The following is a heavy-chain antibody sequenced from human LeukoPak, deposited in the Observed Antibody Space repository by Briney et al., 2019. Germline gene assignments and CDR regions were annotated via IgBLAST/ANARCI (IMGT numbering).Heavy chain of an antibody. V-gene: IGHV4-34*01. CDR3: ARGSSFDGYCAAGDCYSGYYDT. Sequence: SETLSLTCAVYGESLSAYYWNWLRQPPGKRLKYIGELNHAASTPYSPSLKTRVTPLVDTSTNQFALTFTSVSAADTAVYFCARGSSFDGYCAAGDCYSGYYDTWGQGTPVTVSS. J-gene: IGHJ4*02. D-gene: IGHD2-15*01. CDR2: LNHAAST. CDR1: GESLSAYY.